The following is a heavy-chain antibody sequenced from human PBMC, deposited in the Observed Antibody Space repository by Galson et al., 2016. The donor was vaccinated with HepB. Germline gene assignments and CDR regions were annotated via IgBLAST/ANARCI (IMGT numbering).Heavy chain of an antibody. CDR3: AKQPGLAAAGSPLDY. CDR1: GFTFSSYA. J-gene: IGHJ4*02. CDR2: ISGGGGDT. Sequence: SLRLSCAASGFTFSSYAMSWVRQASRKGLEWVSAISGGGGDTYYADSVKGRFTISRDTSKNTLYLQMNSLRADDTAVYFCAKQPGLAAAGSPLDYWGQGTLVTVSS. V-gene: IGHV3-23*01. D-gene: IGHD6-13*01.